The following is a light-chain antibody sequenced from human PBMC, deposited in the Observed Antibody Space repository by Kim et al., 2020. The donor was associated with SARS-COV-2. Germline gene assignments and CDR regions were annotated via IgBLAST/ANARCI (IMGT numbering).Light chain of an antibody. CDR1: QAISNY. CDR3: QEYKYAPHT. J-gene: IGKJ4*01. CDR2: AAS. V-gene: IGKV1-27*01. Sequence: ASVGDRVTITCRASQAISNYLAWYQHRPGRVPNLLIYAASALQSGVPSRFSGSRSGTDFTLIISSLQPEDVATYYCQEYKYAPHTFGGGTKVDIK.